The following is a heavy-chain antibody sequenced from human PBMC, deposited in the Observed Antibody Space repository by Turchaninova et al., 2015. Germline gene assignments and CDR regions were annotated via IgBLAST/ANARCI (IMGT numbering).Heavy chain of an antibody. CDR1: GGTFSSYA. D-gene: IGHD2-15*01. CDR3: ARSRRWSGGSCFDAFDI. Sequence: QVQLVQSGAEVKKPGLSVKVSCKASGGTFSSYAISWVGRAPGQGLDWRGGVIPILGTATYERTSHGRVTVTADESTSTAYMELGSLGSDDTAVYDCARSRRWSGGSCFDAFDIWGQGTMVTVSS. V-gene: IGHV1-69*01. J-gene: IGHJ3*02. CDR2: VIPILGTA.